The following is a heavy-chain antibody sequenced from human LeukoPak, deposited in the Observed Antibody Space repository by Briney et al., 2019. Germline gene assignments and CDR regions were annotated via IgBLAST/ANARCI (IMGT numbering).Heavy chain of an antibody. J-gene: IGHJ5*02. Sequence: SETLSLTCTVSGGSISSDSYYWSWIRQPAGKGLEWIVSIYTRGSTNYNPSLKSRVTISVDTSKNQFSLKLSSVTAADTAVYYCARTSYGTGWFDPWGQGTLVTVSS. CDR1: GGSISSDSYY. D-gene: IGHD5-18*01. CDR2: IYTRGST. CDR3: ARTSYGTGWFDP. V-gene: IGHV4-61*02.